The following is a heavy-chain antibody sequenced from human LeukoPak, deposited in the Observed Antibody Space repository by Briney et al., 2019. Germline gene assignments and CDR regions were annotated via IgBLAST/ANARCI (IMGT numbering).Heavy chain of an antibody. V-gene: IGHV5-51*01. CDR1: GYSFNSHW. CDR3: AKGAGGSGSYYPYF. CDR2: IYPGDSDT. Sequence: GESLRISCKASGYSFNSHWIAWVRQTPGKGLEWMGIIYPGDSDTKYSPSFQGQVTISADKSISTAYLQWSSLKASDTAMYYCAKGAGGSGSYYPYFWGQGTLVTVSS. D-gene: IGHD3-10*01. J-gene: IGHJ4*02.